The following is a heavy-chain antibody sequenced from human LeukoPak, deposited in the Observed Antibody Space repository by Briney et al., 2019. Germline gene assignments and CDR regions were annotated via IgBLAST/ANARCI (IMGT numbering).Heavy chain of an antibody. V-gene: IGHV4-34*01. J-gene: IGHJ5*02. CDR2: INHSGST. Sequence: SETLSLTCAVYGGSFSGYYWSWIRQPPGKGLEWIGEINHSGSTNYNPSLKSRVTISVDTSKNQFSLKLSSVTAADTAVYYCARGGLNIVVVTTYNWFDPWGQGTLVTVSS. D-gene: IGHD2-21*02. CDR1: GGSFSGYY. CDR3: ARGGLNIVVVTTYNWFDP.